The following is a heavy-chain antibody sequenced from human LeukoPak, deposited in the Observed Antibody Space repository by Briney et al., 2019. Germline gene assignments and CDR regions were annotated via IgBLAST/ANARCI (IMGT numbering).Heavy chain of an antibody. CDR1: GFTFSRYW. CDR3: ASTYCSSTSCYAGIAFDI. D-gene: IGHD2-2*01. CDR2: ISPDGSTT. V-gene: IGHV3-74*03. J-gene: IGHJ3*02. Sequence: GGSLRLSCAASGFTFSRYWMHWVRQAPGKGLMWVSRISPDGSTTLYADSVKGRFTISRDSSKNTLYLQMNSLRAEDTAVYYCASTYCSSTSCYAGIAFDIWGQGTMVTVSS.